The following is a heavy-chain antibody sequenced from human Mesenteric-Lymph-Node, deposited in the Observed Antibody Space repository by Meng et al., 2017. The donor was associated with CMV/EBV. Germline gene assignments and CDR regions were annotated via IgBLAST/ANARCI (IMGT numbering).Heavy chain of an antibody. CDR1: GASINSGGYY. CDR3: ARAYTSWYFDV. V-gene: IGHV4-31*03. Sequence: CTVSGASINSGGYYWSWIRQRPGEGLEWIGYIYYRGTTYYNPSLKGRVTISVDTSKAHFSLNMNSVTAADTAVYYCARAYTSWYFDVWGRGTLVTVSS. J-gene: IGHJ2*01. CDR2: IYYRGTT. D-gene: IGHD2-2*02.